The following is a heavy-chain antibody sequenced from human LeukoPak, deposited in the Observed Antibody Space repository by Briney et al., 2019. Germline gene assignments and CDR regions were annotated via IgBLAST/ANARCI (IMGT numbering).Heavy chain of an antibody. CDR2: IKQDGSEK. Sequence: GGSLRLSCAASGFTFSSYWMSWVRQAPGKGLEWVANIKQDGSEKHYVDSVKGRFTISRDNAKNSLYLQMNSLRAEDTAVYYCARADYGDYVPTYFDYWGQGTLVTVSS. D-gene: IGHD4-17*01. J-gene: IGHJ4*02. CDR3: ARADYGDYVPTYFDY. V-gene: IGHV3-7*01. CDR1: GFTFSSYW.